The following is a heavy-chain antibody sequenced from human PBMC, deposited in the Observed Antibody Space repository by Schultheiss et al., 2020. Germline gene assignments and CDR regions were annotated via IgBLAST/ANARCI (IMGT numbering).Heavy chain of an antibody. CDR3: ARLSGTYGRDCDY. CDR2: TYYSGST. Sequence: SETLSLTCTVSGGSISSYYWSWIRQPPGKGLEWIGSTYYSGSTYYNPSLKSRVTISVDTSKNQFSLKLTSVTAADTAVYYCARLSGTYGRDCDYWGQGTLVTVSS. V-gene: IGHV4-59*04. D-gene: IGHD1-26*01. CDR1: GGSISSYY. J-gene: IGHJ4*02.